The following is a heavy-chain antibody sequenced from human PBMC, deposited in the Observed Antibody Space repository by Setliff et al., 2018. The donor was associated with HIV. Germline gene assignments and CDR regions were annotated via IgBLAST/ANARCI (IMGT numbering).Heavy chain of an antibody. V-gene: IGHV1-2*02. Sequence: ASVKVSCKAPGYTFTGYYMHWVRQAPGQGLEWMGWINPNSGGTNYAQKFQGRVTMTRDTSISTAYMELSRLRSDDTAVYYCARSTPSSGWYLSYYYYYMDVWGKGTTVTVS. CDR3: ARSTPSSGWYLSYYYYYMDV. D-gene: IGHD6-19*01. CDR2: INPNSGGT. J-gene: IGHJ6*03. CDR1: GYTFTGYY.